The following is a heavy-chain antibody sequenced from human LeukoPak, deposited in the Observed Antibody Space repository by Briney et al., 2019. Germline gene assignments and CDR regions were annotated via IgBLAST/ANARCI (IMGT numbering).Heavy chain of an antibody. J-gene: IGHJ1*01. CDR2: IKTDASEK. CDR1: GFIFSNCW. V-gene: IGHV3-7*01. D-gene: IGHD4-11*01. Sequence: PGGSLRLSCETSGFIFSNCWMTWGRQAPGKGLEWVANIKTDASEKYYADSVKGRFTISRDNAKMSLYLQMNSLRVEDTAVYYCATYSTRNAREFQSWGQGTLVTVSS. CDR3: ATYSTRNAREFQS.